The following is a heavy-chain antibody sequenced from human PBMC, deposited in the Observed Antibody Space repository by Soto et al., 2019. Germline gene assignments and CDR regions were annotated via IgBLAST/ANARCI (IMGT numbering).Heavy chain of an antibody. V-gene: IGHV3-23*01. CDR1: GFTFSNYA. D-gene: IGHD2-2*01. Sequence: VGSLRLSCAASGFTFSNYAMTWVRQGPGKGLEWVSAISGSGGSAYYADSVKGRFTISRDNSKNTLYLQMNSLRADDSGVYYCAKDPYSGVLVPVAIGFDPWGPGTLVTVSS. CDR2: ISGSGGSA. J-gene: IGHJ5*02. CDR3: AKDPYSGVLVPVAIGFDP.